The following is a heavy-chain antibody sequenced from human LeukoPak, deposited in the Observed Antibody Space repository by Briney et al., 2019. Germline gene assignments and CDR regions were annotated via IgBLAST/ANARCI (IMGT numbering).Heavy chain of an antibody. CDR1: GGSFSGYY. D-gene: IGHD1-26*01. CDR3: ARARRGSYWFDP. J-gene: IGHJ5*02. CDR2: INHSGST. V-gene: IGHV4-34*01. Sequence: SETLSLTCAVYGGSFSGYYWSWIRQPPGKGLEWIGEINHSGSTNYNPSFKSRVTISVDTSKNQFSLKLSSVTAADTAVYYCARARRGSYWFDPWGQGTLVTVSS.